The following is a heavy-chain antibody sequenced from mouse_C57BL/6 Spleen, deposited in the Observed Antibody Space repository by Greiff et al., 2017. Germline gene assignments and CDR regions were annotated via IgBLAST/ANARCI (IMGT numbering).Heavy chain of an antibody. Sequence: VKLMESGAELVKPGASVKLSCKASGYTFTSYWMHWVKQRPGQGLEWIGMIHPNSGSTNYNEKFKSKATLTVDKSSSTAYMQLSSLTSEDSAVYYWAREITTDWYFDVWGTGTTVTVSS. CDR2: IHPNSGST. CDR3: AREITTDWYFDV. D-gene: IGHD1-1*01. CDR1: GYTFTSYW. J-gene: IGHJ1*03. V-gene: IGHV1-64*01.